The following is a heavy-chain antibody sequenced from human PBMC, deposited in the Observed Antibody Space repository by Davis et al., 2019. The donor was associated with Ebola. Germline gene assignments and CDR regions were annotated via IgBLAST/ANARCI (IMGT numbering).Heavy chain of an antibody. CDR3: ARPWYSGTYYDAYDI. D-gene: IGHD1-26*01. J-gene: IGHJ3*02. V-gene: IGHV4-39*01. Sequence: MPSETLSLTCTVSGGSVSSRSYYWGWLRQPPGKGLEWVGSFSYGDNTHYYNPSLRSRVTISVDTSRNQFSLKLSSATAADTAVYYCARPWYSGTYYDAYDIWGQGTMVAVSS. CDR1: GGSVSSRSYY. CDR2: FSYGDNTH.